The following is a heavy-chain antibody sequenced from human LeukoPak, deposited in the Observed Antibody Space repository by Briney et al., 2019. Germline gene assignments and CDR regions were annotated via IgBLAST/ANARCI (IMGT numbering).Heavy chain of an antibody. CDR1: GYTFTSYG. CDR2: MSAYNGNT. Sequence: ASVKVSCKASGYTFTSYGISWVRQAPGQGLEWMGWMSAYNGNTNYAQKFQGRVTITRDTSASTAYMELSSLRSEDTAVYYCARVKSFGIAAAATFDYWGQGTLVTVSS. V-gene: IGHV1-18*01. J-gene: IGHJ4*02. D-gene: IGHD6-13*01. CDR3: ARVKSFGIAAAATFDY.